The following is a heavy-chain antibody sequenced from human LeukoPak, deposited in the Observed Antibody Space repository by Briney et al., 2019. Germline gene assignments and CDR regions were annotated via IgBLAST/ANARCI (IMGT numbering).Heavy chain of an antibody. CDR1: GFTFSSYS. V-gene: IGHV3-48*02. J-gene: IGHJ6*02. Sequence: GGSLRLSCAASGFTFSSYSMSCVRQTPGKGLEWVSYISSSSSTIYYTESVKGRFTISRDNAKNSLYLQMNSLRDEDTAVYYCARDRGYSYGPTEDYYYYGMDVWGQGTSVTVSS. D-gene: IGHD5-18*01. CDR2: ISSSSSTI. CDR3: ARDRGYSYGPTEDYYYYGMDV.